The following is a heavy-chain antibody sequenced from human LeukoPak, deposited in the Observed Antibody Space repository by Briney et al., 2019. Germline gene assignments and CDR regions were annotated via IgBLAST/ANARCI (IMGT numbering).Heavy chain of an antibody. CDR2: ISWNSGSI. Sequence: TGGSLRLSCAASGFTFDDYAMHWVRQAPGEGLEWVSGISWNSGSIGYADSVKGRFTISRDNAKNSLYLQMNSLRAEDTALYYCAELIAVAGTDYWGQGTLVTVSS. V-gene: IGHV3-9*01. J-gene: IGHJ4*02. CDR3: AELIAVAGTDY. D-gene: IGHD6-19*01. CDR1: GFTFDDYA.